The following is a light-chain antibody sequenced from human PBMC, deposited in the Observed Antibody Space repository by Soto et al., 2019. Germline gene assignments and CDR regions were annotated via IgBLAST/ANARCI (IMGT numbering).Light chain of an antibody. CDR3: SSYTSSSTLLV. V-gene: IGLV2-14*01. CDR1: SSDVGGYNY. Sequence: QSALTQPASVSGSPGQSITISCTGTSSDVGGYNYVSWYQQHPGKAPKLMIYEVSNQPSGVSNRFSGSKSGNTASLTISGLQADDEADYYCSSYTSSSTLLVFGGGTKLTVL. CDR2: EVS. J-gene: IGLJ2*01.